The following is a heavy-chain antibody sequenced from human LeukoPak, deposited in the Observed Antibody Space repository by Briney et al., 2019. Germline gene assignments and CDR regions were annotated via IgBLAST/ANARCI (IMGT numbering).Heavy chain of an antibody. D-gene: IGHD3-22*01. Sequence: SQTLSLTCTVSGGSISSGGYYWSWIRQHPGEGLEWIGYIYYSGSTYYNPSLKSRVTISVDTSKNQFSLKLSSVTAADTAVYYCARESRSGYSFDYWGQGTLVTVSS. V-gene: IGHV4-31*03. J-gene: IGHJ4*02. CDR2: IYYSGST. CDR3: ARESRSGYSFDY. CDR1: GGSISSGGYY.